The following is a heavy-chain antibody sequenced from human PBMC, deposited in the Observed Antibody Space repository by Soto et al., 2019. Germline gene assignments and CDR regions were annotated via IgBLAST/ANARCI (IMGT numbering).Heavy chain of an antibody. CDR2: LSYAGSP. Sequence: SETLSLTCTVSGGSISRSNYYWGWVRQPPGKGLEWIASLSYAGSPSYNPSLNNRVTISVDTSKNQLSLKLDSVSAADTASYHCVRLFWGITGTPGRRVGWFDPWGQGTLVTVSS. V-gene: IGHV4-39*01. D-gene: IGHD1-20*01. CDR1: GGSISRSNYY. J-gene: IGHJ5*02. CDR3: VRLFWGITGTPGRRVGWFDP.